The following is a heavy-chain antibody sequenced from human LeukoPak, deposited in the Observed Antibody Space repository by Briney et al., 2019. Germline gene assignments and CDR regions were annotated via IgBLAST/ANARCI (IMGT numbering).Heavy chain of an antibody. CDR3: AKAPGRFYPTEYFDY. Sequence: GGSLRLSCAASGFTFSSYAMHWVRQAPGKGLEWVAFIRYDGSNKYYADSVRGRFTISGDSSKNTLYLQVNSLRPDDTAVYYCAKAPGRFYPTEYFDYWGQGTLVTVSS. D-gene: IGHD3-3*01. V-gene: IGHV3-30*02. J-gene: IGHJ4*02. CDR1: GFTFSSYA. CDR2: IRYDGSNK.